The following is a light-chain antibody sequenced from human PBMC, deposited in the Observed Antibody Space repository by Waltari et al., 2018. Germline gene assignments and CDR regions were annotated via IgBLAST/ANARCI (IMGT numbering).Light chain of an antibody. J-gene: IGLJ2*01. CDR3: QTWDSSTTV. V-gene: IGLV3-1*01. Sequence: SYELTQPPSVSVSTGQTASIPCSGDKLGDKYACWYQQKPGQSPVLVIYQNTKRPSGIPERFSGSYSGNTATLTVSGTQTMDEADYYCQTWDSSTTVFGGGTKLTVL. CDR1: KLGDKY. CDR2: QNT.